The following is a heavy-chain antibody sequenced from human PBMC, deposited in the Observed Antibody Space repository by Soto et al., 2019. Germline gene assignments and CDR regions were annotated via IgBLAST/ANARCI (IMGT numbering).Heavy chain of an antibody. CDR2: INAGNGNT. J-gene: IGHJ1*01. CDR1: GYTFTSYA. V-gene: IGHV1-3*01. CDR3: ARVHTPGYYYDSSGYYGPGSAYFQP. D-gene: IGHD3-22*01. Sequence: ASVKVSCKASGYTFTSYAMHWVRQAPGQRLEWMGWINAGNGNTKYSQKFQGRVTITRDTSASTAYMELSSLRSEDTAVYYCARVHTPGYYYDSSGYYGPGSAYFQPWGQGTLVTVSS.